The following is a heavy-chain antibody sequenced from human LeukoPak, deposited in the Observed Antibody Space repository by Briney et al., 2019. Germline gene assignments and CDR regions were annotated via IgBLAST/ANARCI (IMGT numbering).Heavy chain of an antibody. D-gene: IGHD3-10*01. CDR1: GFTFSSYS. CDR3: ATEWADYYGSGSYWVEAFDI. V-gene: IGHV3-48*02. J-gene: IGHJ3*02. Sequence: PGGSLRLSCAASGFTFSSYSMNWVRQAPGKGLEWVSYISSSSSTIYYADSVKGRFTISRDNAKNSLYLQMNSLRDEDTAVYYCATEWADYYGSGSYWVEAFDIWGQGTMVTVSS. CDR2: ISSSSSTI.